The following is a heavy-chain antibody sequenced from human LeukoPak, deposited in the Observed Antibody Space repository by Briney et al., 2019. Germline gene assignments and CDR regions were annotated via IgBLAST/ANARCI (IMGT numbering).Heavy chain of an antibody. J-gene: IGHJ4*02. D-gene: IGHD1-26*01. Sequence: SETLSLTCTVSGGSISSSSYYWGWIRQPPGKGLEWIGYIYHSGSTYYNPSLKSRVTISVDRSKNQFSLKLNSVTAADTAVYYCARGRGVGATDFDYWGQGTLVTVPS. CDR3: ARGRGVGATDFDY. V-gene: IGHV4-39*07. CDR1: GGSISSSSYY. CDR2: IYHSGST.